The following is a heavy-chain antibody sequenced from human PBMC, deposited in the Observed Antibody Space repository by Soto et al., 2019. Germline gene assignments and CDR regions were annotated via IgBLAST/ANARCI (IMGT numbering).Heavy chain of an antibody. CDR2: INHSGST. D-gene: IGHD3-10*01. CDR1: GGSFSGYY. CDR3: ARAEGITMVRGPIDGFDY. V-gene: IGHV4-34*01. J-gene: IGHJ4*02. Sequence: PSETLSLTCAVYGGSFSGYYWSWIRQPPGKGLEWIGEINHSGSTNYNPSLKSRVTISVDTSKNQFSLKLSSVTAADTAVYYCARAEGITMVRGPIDGFDYWGQGTLVTVS.